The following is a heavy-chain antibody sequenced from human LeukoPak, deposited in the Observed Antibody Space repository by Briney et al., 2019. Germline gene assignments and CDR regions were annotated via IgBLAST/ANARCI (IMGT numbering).Heavy chain of an antibody. CDR1: GGSLSSYY. J-gene: IGHJ5*02. CDR2: IYYSGST. D-gene: IGHD3-9*01. CDR3: ASSPYYDILTGLKGNWFDP. V-gene: IGHV4-59*01. Sequence: PSETLSLTCTVSGGSLSSYYWSWIRQPPGKGLEWIGHIYYSGSTNYNPSLKSRVTISVDTSKNQFSLKLSSVTAADTAVYYCASSPYYDILTGLKGNWFDPWGQGTLVTVSS.